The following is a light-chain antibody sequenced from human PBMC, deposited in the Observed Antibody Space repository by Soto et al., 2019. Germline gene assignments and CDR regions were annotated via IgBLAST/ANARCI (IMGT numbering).Light chain of an antibody. Sequence: DIQMTQSPSSLSASVGDRVTITFQASQDISNYLNWYQQKPGKAPKLLIYDASNLETGVPSRFSGSVSGTDFICTISSLQPEYFATYYCQQYDTLPLVTVGRGTKVDIK. V-gene: IGKV1-33*01. J-gene: IGKJ3*01. CDR2: DAS. CDR1: QDISNY. CDR3: QQYDTLPLVT.